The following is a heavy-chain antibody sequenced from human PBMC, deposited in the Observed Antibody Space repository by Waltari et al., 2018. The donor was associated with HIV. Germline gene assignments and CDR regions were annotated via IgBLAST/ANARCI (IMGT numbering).Heavy chain of an antibody. CDR1: GYRFNNYW. Sequence: EVQLVQSGAEVKKPGESLTISCQGSGYRFNNYWIGWVRQLPGKGLELMGIIYPGDSETRYSPSFQGQVTISVDKSISTAYLQWSSLKASDTAMYFCATSYYFNMDVWGQGTTVTVSS. CDR3: ATSYYFNMDV. CDR2: IYPGDSET. J-gene: IGHJ6*02. V-gene: IGHV5-51*01.